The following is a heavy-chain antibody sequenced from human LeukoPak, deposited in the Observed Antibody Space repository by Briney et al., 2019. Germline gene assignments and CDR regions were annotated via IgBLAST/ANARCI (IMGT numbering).Heavy chain of an antibody. V-gene: IGHV3-23*01. CDR3: AKVKDSSGWYPLEFDY. Sequence: GGSLRLSCAASGFTFSSYAMSWVRQAPGKGLEWVSAISGSGGSTYYADSVKGRFTISRDNSKNTLYLQMNSLRAEDTAVYYCAKVKDSSGWYPLEFDYWGQGTLVTVSS. D-gene: IGHD6-19*01. J-gene: IGHJ4*02. CDR1: GFTFSSYA. CDR2: ISGSGGST.